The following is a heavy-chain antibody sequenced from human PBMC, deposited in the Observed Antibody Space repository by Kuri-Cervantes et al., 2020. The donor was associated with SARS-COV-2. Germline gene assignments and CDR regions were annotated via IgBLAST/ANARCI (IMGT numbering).Heavy chain of an antibody. D-gene: IGHD3-10*01. CDR2: ISSSGSTI. CDR3: ARDGAGTTASYYYYYYYMDV. CDR1: GFTFSDYY. V-gene: IGHV3-11*04. Sequence: GGSLRLSCAASGFTFSDYYMSWIRQAPGKGPEWVSYISSSGSTIYYADSVKGRFTISRDNAKNSLYLQMNSLRAEDTAVYYCARDGAGTTASYYYYYYYMDVWGKGTTVTVSS. J-gene: IGHJ6*03.